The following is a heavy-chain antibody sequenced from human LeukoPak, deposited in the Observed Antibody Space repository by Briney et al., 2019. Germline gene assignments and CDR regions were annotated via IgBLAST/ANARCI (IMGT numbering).Heavy chain of an antibody. J-gene: IGHJ4*02. V-gene: IGHV4-59*01. CDR1: GGSISSYY. D-gene: IGHD2-15*01. CDR3: ARCRGGGSCYEDY. CDR2: IYYSGST. Sequence: KPSETLSLTCTVSGGSISSYYWSWIRQPPGKGLEWIGYIYYSGSTNYNPSLKSRVTISVDTSKNQFSLKLSSVTAADTAVYYCARCRGGGSCYEDYWGQGTLVTVSS.